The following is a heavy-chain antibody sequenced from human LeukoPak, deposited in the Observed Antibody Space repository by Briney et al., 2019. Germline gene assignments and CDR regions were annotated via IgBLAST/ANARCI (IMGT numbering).Heavy chain of an antibody. V-gene: IGHV3-33*01. D-gene: IGHD1-26*01. J-gene: IGHJ3*02. CDR1: GLTFSTYG. CDR3: ARDGIVGPTGAFDI. CDR2: VWHDGSKK. Sequence: PGTSLRLSCAASGLTFSTYGMHWVRQAPGKGLEWVALVWHDGSKKFYADSVKGRFTASRDNSKNTLYLQLNSVTDEDAAVYYCARDGIVGPTGAFDIWGQGTLVAVSS.